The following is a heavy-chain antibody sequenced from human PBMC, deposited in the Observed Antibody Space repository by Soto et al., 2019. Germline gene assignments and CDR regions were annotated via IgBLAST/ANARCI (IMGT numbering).Heavy chain of an antibody. J-gene: IGHJ6*03. D-gene: IGHD2-21*02. CDR1: GFTFSSYD. Sequence: GGSLRLSCAASGFTFSSYDMHWVRQATGKGLEWVSAIGTAGDTYYPGSVKGRFTISRENAKNSLYLQMNSLRAGDTAVYYCARAGFGWGDHYYYYMDVWGKGTTVTVSS. CDR2: IGTAGDT. V-gene: IGHV3-13*01. CDR3: ARAGFGWGDHYYYYMDV.